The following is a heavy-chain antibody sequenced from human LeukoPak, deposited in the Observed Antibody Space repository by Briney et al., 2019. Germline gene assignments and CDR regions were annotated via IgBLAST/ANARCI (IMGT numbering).Heavy chain of an antibody. D-gene: IGHD2-2*01. CDR1: GGSISSYY. J-gene: IGHJ6*03. CDR3: ARLSYCSDTNCPPHHMDV. Sequence: SETLSLTCTVSGGSISSYYWSWIRQPPGKGLEWIGYIYYSGSTNYNPSLKSRVTISVDTSKNQFSLKLRSVTAADTAVYYCARLSYCSDTNCPPHHMDVWGKGTAVTVSS. V-gene: IGHV4-59*01. CDR2: IYYSGST.